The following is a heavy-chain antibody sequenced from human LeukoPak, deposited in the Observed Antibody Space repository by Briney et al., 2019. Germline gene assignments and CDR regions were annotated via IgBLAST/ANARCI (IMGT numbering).Heavy chain of an antibody. V-gene: IGHV1-8*01. D-gene: IGHD3-3*01. CDR2: MNPNSGNT. J-gene: IGHJ6*03. Sequence: ASVKVSCKASGYTFTTFDINWVRQATGQGLEWMGWMNPNSGNTGYAQEFQGRVTITRNTSISTAYMELSSLRSEDTAVYYCARGAPDFWSVYYMDVWGKGTTVTVSS. CDR3: ARGAPDFWSVYYMDV. CDR1: GYTFTTFD.